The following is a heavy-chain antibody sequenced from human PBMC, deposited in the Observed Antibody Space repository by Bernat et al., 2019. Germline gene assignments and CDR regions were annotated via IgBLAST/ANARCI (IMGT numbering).Heavy chain of an antibody. CDR1: GFTFSDHY. J-gene: IGHJ4*02. CDR3: HNGDHGDY. Sequence: EVQVVESGGGLVQPGGSLRLSCAVSGFTFSDHYMDWVRQAPGKGLEWVGRIRNKPNSYTTEYAASVKGRFTISRDDSKNSLYMQMNSLKTEDKAVYYSHNGDHGDYRGQGSLITVSS. CDR2: IRNKPNSYTT. D-gene: IGHD4-17*01. V-gene: IGHV3-72*01.